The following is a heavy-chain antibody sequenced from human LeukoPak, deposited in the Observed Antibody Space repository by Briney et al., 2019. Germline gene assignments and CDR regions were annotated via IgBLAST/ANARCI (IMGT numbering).Heavy chain of an antibody. CDR2: IYYSGST. CDR3: ATSDLYYFDY. CDR1: GGSISSGGYY. J-gene: IGHJ4*02. Sequence: SETLSLTCTVSGGSISSGGYYWSWIRQHPGKGLEWIGYIYYSGSTYYNPSLKSRVTISVDTSKNQFSLKLSSVTAADTAVYYCATSDLYYFDYWGQGTLVTVSS. V-gene: IGHV4-31*03. D-gene: IGHD3-3*01.